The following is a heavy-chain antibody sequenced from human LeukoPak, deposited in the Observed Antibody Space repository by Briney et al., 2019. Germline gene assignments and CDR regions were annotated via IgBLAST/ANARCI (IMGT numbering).Heavy chain of an antibody. J-gene: IGHJ4*02. Sequence: SETLSLTCAVYGGSFSGYYWSWIRQPPGKGLEWIGEINHSGSTNYNPSLKSRVTISVDTSKNQFSLKLSSATAADTAVYYCARKMGSSGYYFDYWGQGTLVTVSS. CDR3: ARKMGSSGYYFDY. CDR1: GGSFSGYY. CDR2: INHSGST. D-gene: IGHD6-6*01. V-gene: IGHV4-34*01.